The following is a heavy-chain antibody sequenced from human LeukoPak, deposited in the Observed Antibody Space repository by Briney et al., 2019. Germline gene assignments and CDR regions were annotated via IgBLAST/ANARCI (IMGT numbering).Heavy chain of an antibody. CDR1: GFTVSSNY. V-gene: IGHV3-53*01. J-gene: IGHJ4*02. D-gene: IGHD6-13*01. Sequence: GGSLRLSCAASGFTVSSNYMSWVRQASGKGLEWVSVIYSGGSTYYADSVKGRFTISRDNAKNSLYLQMNSLRAEDTAVYYCASAGLVYSSGWYLETPFDYWGQGTLVTVSS. CDR2: IYSGGST. CDR3: ASAGLVYSSGWYLETPFDY.